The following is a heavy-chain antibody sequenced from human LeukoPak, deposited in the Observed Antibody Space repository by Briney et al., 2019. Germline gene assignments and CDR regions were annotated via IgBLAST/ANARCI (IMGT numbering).Heavy chain of an antibody. Sequence: GGSLRLSCTVSGFNVTRNYMTWVRQAPGKGLEWVSVIYTDGKTYYAGSVKGRFSIPRDNSKNTLYLQMKSLRAEDTAVYFCARLDREGYYFPYYFDYWGQGTRVSVSS. CDR3: ARLDREGYYFPYYFDY. V-gene: IGHV3-66*01. D-gene: IGHD5-24*01. CDR2: IYTDGKT. J-gene: IGHJ4*02. CDR1: GFNVTRNY.